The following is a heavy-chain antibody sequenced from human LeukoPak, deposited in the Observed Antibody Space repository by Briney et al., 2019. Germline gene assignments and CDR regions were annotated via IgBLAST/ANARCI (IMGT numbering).Heavy chain of an antibody. CDR3: ARDFSPDLGMARYGGY. J-gene: IGHJ4*02. V-gene: IGHV3-23*01. Sequence: GGSLRLSCEASGFTFSYYGMSWVRQAPGKGLEWVSAISYNGGSTFYADSVKGRYTISRDNAKNTLYLQMNSLRAEDTAVYYCARDFSPDLGMARYGGYWGQGTLGSVSS. CDR1: GFTFSYYG. D-gene: IGHD4-23*01. CDR2: ISYNGGST.